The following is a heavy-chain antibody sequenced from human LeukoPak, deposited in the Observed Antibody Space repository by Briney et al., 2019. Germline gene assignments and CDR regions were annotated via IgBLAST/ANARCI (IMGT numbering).Heavy chain of an antibody. D-gene: IGHD3-22*01. CDR1: GYTFTSYG. V-gene: IGHV1-18*01. CDR3: ARSYYYDSSGYHYDY. CDR2: ISAYNGNT. Sequence: ASVKVSCKASGYTFTSYGISWVRQAPGQGLEWMGWISAYNGNTNYAQKLQGRVTMTTDTSTSTAYMELRSLRSDDTAVYYCARSYYYDSSGYHYDYWGQETLVTVSP. J-gene: IGHJ4*02.